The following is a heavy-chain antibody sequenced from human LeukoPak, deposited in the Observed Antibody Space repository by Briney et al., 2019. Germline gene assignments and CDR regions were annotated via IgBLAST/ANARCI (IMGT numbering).Heavy chain of an antibody. CDR1: GGSISSYF. Sequence: ASETLSLTCTVSGGSISSYFWGWIRQPPGKGLEWIGYIYYSGSTTYNPSLKSRVTISIDTSKNQFSLNLSSVTAADTAVYYCARERQLHYFDYWGQGTLVTVSS. CDR2: IYYSGST. V-gene: IGHV4-59*13. CDR3: ARERQLHYFDY. J-gene: IGHJ4*02. D-gene: IGHD6-6*01.